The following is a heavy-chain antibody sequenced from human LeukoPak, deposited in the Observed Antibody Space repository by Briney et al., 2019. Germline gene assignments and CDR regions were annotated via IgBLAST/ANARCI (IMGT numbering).Heavy chain of an antibody. V-gene: IGHV4-61*02. D-gene: IGHD5-12*01. CDR1: GGSISSGSYY. CDR2: IYTSGST. CDR3: ARDGYSGNDGL. Sequence: PSQTLSLTCTVSGGSISSGSYYWSWIRQPAGKGLEWIGRIYTSGSTNYNPSLKSRVTISVDTSKNQFSLILSSVTAADTAVYYCARDGYSGNDGLWGQGTLVTVSS. J-gene: IGHJ4*02.